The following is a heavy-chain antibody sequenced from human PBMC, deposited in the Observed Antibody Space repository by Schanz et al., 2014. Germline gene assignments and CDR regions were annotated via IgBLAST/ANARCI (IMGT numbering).Heavy chain of an antibody. Sequence: QVQLVQSGSELKKPGASVKVSCKASGYTFTSDSMHWVRQAPGQGLEWMGMINPSGGSTTYAQKFQGRVTMTRDTSTSTVYMELSSLRSEDTAVYYCARDGVDAAAGGNYWGQGTLVTVSS. J-gene: IGHJ4*02. D-gene: IGHD6-13*01. CDR3: ARDGVDAAAGGNY. CDR2: INPSGGST. CDR1: GYTFTSDS. V-gene: IGHV1-46*03.